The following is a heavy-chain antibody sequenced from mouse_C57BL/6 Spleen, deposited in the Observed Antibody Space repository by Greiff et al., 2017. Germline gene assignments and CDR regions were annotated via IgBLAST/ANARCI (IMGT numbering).Heavy chain of an antibody. J-gene: IGHJ2*01. CDR3: AREADY. CDR1: GFTFSDYG. CDR2: ISSCSSTI. Sequence: EVKLVESGGGLVKPGGSLKLSCAASGFTFSDYGMHWVRQAPEKGLEWVADISSCSSTIYYAETVKGRFTISRDNAKNTLFLQMTSLRSEYTAMYYCAREADYWGQGTTLTVSS. V-gene: IGHV5-17*01.